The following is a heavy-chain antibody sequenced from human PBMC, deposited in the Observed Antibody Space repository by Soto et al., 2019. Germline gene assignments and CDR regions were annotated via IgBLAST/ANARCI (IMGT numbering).Heavy chain of an antibody. Sequence: SETLSLTCTVSGGSISRSSYYWGWIRQPPGKGLEWIGSIYYSGSTYYNPSLKSRVTISVDTSKNQFSLKLSSVTAADTAVYFCVGSNGEYYYYGMDVWGQGTTVTVSS. J-gene: IGHJ6*02. CDR2: IYYSGST. V-gene: IGHV4-39*01. CDR3: VGSNGEYYYYGMDV. CDR1: GGSISRSSYY. D-gene: IGHD3-10*01.